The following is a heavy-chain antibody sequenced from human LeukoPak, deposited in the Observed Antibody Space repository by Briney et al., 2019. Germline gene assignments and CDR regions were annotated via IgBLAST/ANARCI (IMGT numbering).Heavy chain of an antibody. D-gene: IGHD3-22*01. CDR1: GFTFSSYA. V-gene: IGHV3-23*01. CDR2: ISGSGGST. Sequence: GGSLRLSCAASGFTFSSYAMCWVRQAPGKGLEWVSAISGSGGSTYYADSMKGRFTISRDNSKSTLYLQINNLRTEDTAIYFCARESYYDTNTQDFWGQGTLVTVSS. CDR3: ARESYYDTNTQDF. J-gene: IGHJ4*02.